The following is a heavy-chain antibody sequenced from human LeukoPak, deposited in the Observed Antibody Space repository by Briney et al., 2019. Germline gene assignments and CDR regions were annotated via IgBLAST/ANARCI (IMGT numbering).Heavy chain of an antibody. Sequence: SETLSLTCTVSGGSISSGSYYWGWIRQPPGKGLEWIGSIYYSGSTYYNPSLKSRVTISVDTSKNQFSLKLSSVTAADTAVYYCARLHYGSGSYRKAVNAFDIWGQGTMVTVSS. V-gene: IGHV4-39*07. CDR1: GGSISSGSYY. D-gene: IGHD3-10*01. CDR3: ARLHYGSGSYRKAVNAFDI. J-gene: IGHJ3*02. CDR2: IYYSGST.